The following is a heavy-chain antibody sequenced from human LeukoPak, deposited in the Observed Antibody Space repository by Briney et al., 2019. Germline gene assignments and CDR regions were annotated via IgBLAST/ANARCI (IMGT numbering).Heavy chain of an antibody. J-gene: IGHJ6*02. CDR3: ARDLGITMGGMDV. V-gene: IGHV4-39*07. D-gene: IGHD3-10*01. CDR1: GGSISSSSYY. Sequence: SETLSLTCTVSGGSISSSSYYWGWIRQPPGKGVEWIGSIYYSGSTYYNPSLKSRVTISVDTSKNQFSLKLSSVTAADTAVYYCARDLGITMGGMDVWGQGTTVTVSS. CDR2: IYYSGST.